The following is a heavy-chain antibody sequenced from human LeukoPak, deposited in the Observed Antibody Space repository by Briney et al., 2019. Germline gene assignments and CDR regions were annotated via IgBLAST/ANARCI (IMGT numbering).Heavy chain of an antibody. D-gene: IGHD3-9*01. CDR3: ASERGRLVDY. J-gene: IGHJ4*02. Sequence: PSETLSLTCAVSGGSISSGHFWSWIRQHRGKGLEWIGYSYGSTNYNPSLKNRVTISVDTSKNQFSLRLTSVTAADTAVYYCASERGRLVDYWGQGTLVTVSS. CDR2: SYGST. CDR1: GGSISSGHF. V-gene: IGHV4-31*11.